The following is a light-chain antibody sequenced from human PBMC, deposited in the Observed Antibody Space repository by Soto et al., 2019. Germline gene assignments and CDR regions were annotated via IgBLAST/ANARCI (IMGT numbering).Light chain of an antibody. J-gene: IGKJ4*01. CDR2: KAS. CDR3: QQYNSKPLA. Sequence: QMIQSPSTLSASVGDRVTITCRARQSSSSWLAWYQQKPGKAPNLLIYKASTLESGVPSRFSGSGSGTEFNLTISSLQPDDFATYYCQQYNSKPLAFGGGTKVDIK. V-gene: IGKV1-5*03. CDR1: QSSSSW.